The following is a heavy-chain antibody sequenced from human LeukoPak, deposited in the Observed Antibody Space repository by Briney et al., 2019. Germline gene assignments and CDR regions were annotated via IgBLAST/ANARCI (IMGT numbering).Heavy chain of an antibody. CDR2: ISVYNGNA. J-gene: IGHJ4*02. CDR3: ARSGPQDWALDH. Sequence: ASVKVSCKASGYTFSNFVITWVRQAPGQGLEWMGWISVYNGNAIYAQNLQGGVTMTTDTSTSTGYLELSSLKSDDTAIYYCARSGPQDWALDHWGRGTLVTVSP. V-gene: IGHV1-18*01. CDR1: GYTFSNFV. D-gene: IGHD1-14*01.